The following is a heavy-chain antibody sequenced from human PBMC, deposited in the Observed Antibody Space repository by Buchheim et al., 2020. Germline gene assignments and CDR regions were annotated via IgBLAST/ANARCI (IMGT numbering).Heavy chain of an antibody. V-gene: IGHV1-8*01. CDR2: MNPNSGNT. D-gene: IGHD1-1*01. CDR3: ARVLSIEGWTDIYYYYGMDV. CDR1: GYTFTSYD. Sequence: QVQLVQSGAEVKKPGAPVKVSCKASGYTFTSYDINWVRRATGQGLEWMGWMNPNSGNTGYAQKFQGRVTMTRNTSISTAYMELSSLRSEDTAVYYCARVLSIEGWTDIYYYYGMDVWGQGTT. J-gene: IGHJ6*02.